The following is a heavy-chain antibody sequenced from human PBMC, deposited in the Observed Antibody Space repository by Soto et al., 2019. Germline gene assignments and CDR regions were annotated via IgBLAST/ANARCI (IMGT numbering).Heavy chain of an antibody. CDR2: IKSDGSGP. Sequence: EVQLVESGGGLVQPGGSLTLSCAASGFTFSSYWMHWVRQAPGKGLVWVSRIKSDGSGPTYAASVKGRLTISRDNSRNTLYLQMNSLRAEDTAVYFCARGDGDHYDGNGYLGWHWGQGTLVTVSS. J-gene: IGHJ4*02. CDR3: ARGDGDHYDGNGYLGWH. CDR1: GFTFSSYW. D-gene: IGHD3-22*01. V-gene: IGHV3-74*01.